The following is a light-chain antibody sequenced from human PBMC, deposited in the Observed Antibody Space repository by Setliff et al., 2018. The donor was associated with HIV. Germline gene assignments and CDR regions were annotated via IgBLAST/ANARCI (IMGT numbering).Light chain of an antibody. J-gene: IGLJ1*01. Sequence: QSVLTQPPSVSGAPGQTVTISCTGSSSNIGAGFDVHWYQQFPGTAPKLLIYSFTNRPSGVPDRFSGSKSGTSASLAIAGLQAEDEADYYCQSYDSSLSGYVFGTGTKVTVL. CDR1: SSNIGAGFD. CDR2: SFT. CDR3: QSYDSSLSGYV. V-gene: IGLV1-40*01.